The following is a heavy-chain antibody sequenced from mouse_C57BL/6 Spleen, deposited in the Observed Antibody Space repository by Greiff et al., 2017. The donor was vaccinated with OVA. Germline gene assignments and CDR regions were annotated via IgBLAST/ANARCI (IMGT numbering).Heavy chain of an antibody. V-gene: IGHV1-53*01. D-gene: IGHD4-1*01. CDR3: ASDLTGTWYIDV. CDR1: GYTFTSYW. J-gene: IGHJ1*03. Sequence: QVQLKQPGTELVKPGASVKLSCKASGYTFTSYWMHWVKQRPGQGLEWIGNLNPSNGGTNSNEKFKSKATLTVDKSSSTAYMQLSSLTSEDSAVYYWASDLTGTWYIDVWGTGTTVNVSS. CDR2: LNPSNGGT.